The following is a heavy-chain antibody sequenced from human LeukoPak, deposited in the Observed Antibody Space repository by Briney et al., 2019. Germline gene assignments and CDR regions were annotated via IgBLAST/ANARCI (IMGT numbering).Heavy chain of an antibody. CDR1: GYTLTELS. CDR3: ATDLRYSYGTFDY. D-gene: IGHD5-18*01. Sequence: ASVKVSCKVSGYTLTELSMHWVRQAPGKGLEWMGGFDPEDGETIYAQKFQGRVTMTEDTSTDTAYMELSGLRSEDTAVYYCATDLRYSYGTFDYWGQGTLVTVSS. V-gene: IGHV1-24*01. J-gene: IGHJ4*02. CDR2: FDPEDGET.